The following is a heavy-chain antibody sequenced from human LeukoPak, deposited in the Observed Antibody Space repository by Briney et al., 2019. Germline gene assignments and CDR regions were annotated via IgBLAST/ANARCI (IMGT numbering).Heavy chain of an antibody. V-gene: IGHV4-39*07. D-gene: IGHD3-3*01. CDR3: ASRSSIWSGYQDTLYYFDS. J-gene: IGHJ4*02. Sequence: PSETLSLTCTVSGVSISSSSYYWGWIRQPPGKGLEWIGSIYYSGSTNYNPSLKSRVTISVDTSKNQFSLKLSSATAADTAVYYCASRSSIWSGYQDTLYYFDSWGQGTLVTVSS. CDR2: IYYSGST. CDR1: GVSISSSSYY.